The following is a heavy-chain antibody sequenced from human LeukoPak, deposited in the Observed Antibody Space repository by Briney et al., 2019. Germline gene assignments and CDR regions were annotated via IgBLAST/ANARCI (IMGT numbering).Heavy chain of an antibody. D-gene: IGHD3-10*01. CDR2: IWYDGSNK. V-gene: IGHV3-33*01. CDR1: GFTFSSYS. CDR3: ATVAVIRGVTYFDY. J-gene: IGHJ4*02. Sequence: PGRSLRLSCAASGFTFSSYSMHWVRQAPGKGLEWVAVIWYDGSNKYYADSVKGRFTISRDNSKNTLYLQMNSLRAEDTAVYYCATVAVIRGVTYFDYWGQGTLVTVSS.